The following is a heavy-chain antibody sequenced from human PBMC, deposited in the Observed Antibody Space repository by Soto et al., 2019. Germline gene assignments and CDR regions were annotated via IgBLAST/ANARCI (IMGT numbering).Heavy chain of an antibody. Sequence: QVQLQQWGAGLLKPSETLSLTCGVHGGSISGYYWSWIRQPPGKGLEWIGEINHSGGTNYNPSLKSRVTISVDTSKNQFSLKLSSVTAADTAVYYCARGLGITMIRGRGWFDPWGQGTLVTVSS. CDR3: ARGLGITMIRGRGWFDP. V-gene: IGHV4-34*01. CDR1: GGSISGYY. J-gene: IGHJ5*02. D-gene: IGHD3-10*01. CDR2: INHSGGT.